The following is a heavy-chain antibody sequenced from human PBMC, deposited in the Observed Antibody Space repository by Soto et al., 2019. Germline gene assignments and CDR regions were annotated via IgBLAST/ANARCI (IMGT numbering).Heavy chain of an antibody. CDR1: GGTFSSYA. J-gene: IGHJ4*02. CDR2: IVPIVGTT. V-gene: IGHV1-69*12. Sequence: QVQLVQSGAEVRQPASSVKVSCKTSGGTFSSYAISWVRQAPGQGLEWMGGIVPIVGTTTYAQKFQGRVTITADEATSTVYMLLTMLRSHDTAVYSCIRVLTNPGHPEIWGKGTLFTVSS. CDR3: IRVLTNPGHPEI. D-gene: IGHD1-1*01.